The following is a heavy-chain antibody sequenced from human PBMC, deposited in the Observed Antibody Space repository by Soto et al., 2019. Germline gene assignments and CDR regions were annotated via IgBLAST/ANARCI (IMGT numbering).Heavy chain of an antibody. CDR2: IDPSDSYT. J-gene: IGHJ6*02. Sequence: EVQLVQSGAEVKKPGESLRISCKGSGYSFTSYWISWVRQMPGKGLEWMGRIDPSDSYTNYSPSFQGHVTISADKSISTAYLQWSSLKASDTAMYYCAIPSSGWYAAPYYGMDVWGQGTTVTVSS. V-gene: IGHV5-10-1*03. CDR1: GYSFTSYW. CDR3: AIPSSGWYAAPYYGMDV. D-gene: IGHD6-19*01.